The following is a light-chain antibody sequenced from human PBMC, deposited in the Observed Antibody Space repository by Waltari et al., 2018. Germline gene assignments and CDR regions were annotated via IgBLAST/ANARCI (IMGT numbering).Light chain of an antibody. CDR2: DPS. CDR1: QSVSNF. CDR3: QQRSNWPPLT. Sequence: EIVLTQVPATLSLSPGERATLSCRASQSVSNFLAWYQQKPGQAPRLLIYDPSNRATGIPARFSGSGSGTDFTLTISSLEPEDFAVYYCQQRSNWPPLTFGGGTKVEIK. J-gene: IGKJ4*01. V-gene: IGKV3-11*01.